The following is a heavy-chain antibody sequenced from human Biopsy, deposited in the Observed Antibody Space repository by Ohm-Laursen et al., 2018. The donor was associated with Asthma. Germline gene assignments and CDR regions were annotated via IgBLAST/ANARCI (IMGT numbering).Heavy chain of an antibody. Sequence: SSVKVSCRASGYTFNSAGITWVRQAPGQGLEWMGWISVYNGNTKVAQKLQDRVTMITDTSTSTAYMELRSLRSDDTAVYFCARAVDYSHYYGIDVWGQGTTITVS. D-gene: IGHD3-10*01. V-gene: IGHV1-18*01. CDR2: ISVYNGNT. CDR1: GYTFNSAG. CDR3: ARAVDYSHYYGIDV. J-gene: IGHJ6*02.